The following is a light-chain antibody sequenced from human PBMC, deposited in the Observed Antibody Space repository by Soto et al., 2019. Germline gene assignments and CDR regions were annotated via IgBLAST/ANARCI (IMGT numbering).Light chain of an antibody. CDR1: QSVGSY. Sequence: EIVLTQSPATLSLSPGERATLSCRTSQSVGSYLAWYQQQPGQAPKLLIYDASSRATGIPAMFTGSGSGTDFTLTISSLEPEDLSVYYCQQRRSWPWAFGQGTKVEIK. CDR3: QQRRSWPWA. J-gene: IGKJ1*01. V-gene: IGKV3-11*01. CDR2: DAS.